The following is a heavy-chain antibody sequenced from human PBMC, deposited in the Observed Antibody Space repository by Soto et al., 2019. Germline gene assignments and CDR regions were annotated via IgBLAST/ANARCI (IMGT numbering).Heavy chain of an antibody. CDR2: IYYSGST. CDR1: GASMSSGGYY. V-gene: IGHV4-31*03. Sequence: QVQLQESGPGLVKPSQTLSLTCTVSGASMSSGGYYWTWIRQSPGKGLEWIGYIYYSGSTYYNPSLASRVATSLDTSRSQFSLTLHSVTAADTAIYYCARDRHNNFFDPWGQGTLVTVSS. D-gene: IGHD6-6*01. CDR3: ARDRHNNFFDP. J-gene: IGHJ5*02.